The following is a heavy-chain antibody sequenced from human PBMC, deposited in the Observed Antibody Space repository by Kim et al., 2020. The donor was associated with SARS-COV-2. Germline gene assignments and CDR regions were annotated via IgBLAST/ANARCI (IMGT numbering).Heavy chain of an antibody. Sequence: GGSLRLSCAASGFTFDDYAMHWVRQAPGKGLEWVSLISGDGGSTYYADSVKGRFTISRDNSKNSLYLQMNSLRTEDTALYYCAKDDGSVSYCGMDVWGHGTTVTFSS. D-gene: IGHD3-10*01. J-gene: IGHJ6*02. CDR2: ISGDGGST. V-gene: IGHV3-43*02. CDR3: AKDDGSVSYCGMDV. CDR1: GFTFDDYA.